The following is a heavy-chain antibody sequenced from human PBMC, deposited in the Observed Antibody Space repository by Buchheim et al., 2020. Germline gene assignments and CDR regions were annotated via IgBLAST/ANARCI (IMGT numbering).Heavy chain of an antibody. V-gene: IGHV4-4*02. J-gene: IGHJ2*01. D-gene: IGHD4-17*01. CDR3: ARGETTKWYFDL. Sequence: QVQLQESGPGLVKPSGTLSLTCAVSGGSISSSNWWNWVRQPPGKRLEWIGEVYPSGSTNYNPSLKSRVTISLNKSKNQFSLKVNSLTAADTAVYYCARGETTKWYFDLWGRGTL. CDR1: GGSISSSNW. CDR2: VYPSGST.